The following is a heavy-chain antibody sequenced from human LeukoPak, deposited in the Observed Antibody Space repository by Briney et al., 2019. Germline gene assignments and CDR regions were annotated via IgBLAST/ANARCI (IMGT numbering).Heavy chain of an antibody. CDR2: ISAYNGNT. CDR3: ARGAMVRGVPYYFDY. J-gene: IGHJ4*02. Sequence: GASVKVSCTASGYTFTSYGISWVRQAPGQGLEWMGWISAYNGNTNYAQKLQGRVTMTTDTSTSTAYMELRSLRSDDTAVYYCARGAMVRGVPYYFDYWGQGTLVTVSS. V-gene: IGHV1-18*01. D-gene: IGHD3-10*01. CDR1: GYTFTSYG.